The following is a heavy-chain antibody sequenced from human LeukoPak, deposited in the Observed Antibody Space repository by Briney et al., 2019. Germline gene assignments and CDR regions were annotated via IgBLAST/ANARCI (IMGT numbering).Heavy chain of an antibody. J-gene: IGHJ4*02. Sequence: GASLKVSCKASGYTFTSYDINWVRQATGQGLEWMGCMNPNSGNTDYAQKFQGRVTMTRNTSISTAYMELSSLRSEDTAVYYCACSGSYYVDYWGQGHLVTVSS. CDR1: GYTFTSYD. D-gene: IGHD1-26*01. V-gene: IGHV1-8*01. CDR3: ACSGSYYVDY. CDR2: MNPNSGNT.